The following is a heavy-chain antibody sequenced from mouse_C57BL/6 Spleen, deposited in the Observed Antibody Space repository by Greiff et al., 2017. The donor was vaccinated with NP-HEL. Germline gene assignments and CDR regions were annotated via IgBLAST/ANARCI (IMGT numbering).Heavy chain of an antibody. V-gene: IGHV5-4*01. J-gene: IGHJ2*01. Sequence: EVKVEESGGGLVKPGGSLKLSCAASGFTFSSYAMSWVRQTPEKRLEWVATISDGGSYTYYPDNVKGRFTISRDNAKNNLYLQMSHLKSEDTAMYYCARDDYDRGYYFDYWGQGTTLTVSS. CDR1: GFTFSSYA. D-gene: IGHD2-4*01. CDR2: ISDGGSYT. CDR3: ARDDYDRGYYFDY.